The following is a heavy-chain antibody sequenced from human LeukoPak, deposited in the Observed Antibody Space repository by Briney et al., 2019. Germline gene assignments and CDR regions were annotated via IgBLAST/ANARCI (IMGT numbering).Heavy chain of an antibody. J-gene: IGHJ4*02. CDR2: ISSSGSTK. D-gene: IGHD2/OR15-2a*01. Sequence: GGSLRLSCGASGITFSSYSMNWVRQAPGKGLEWVSYISSSGSTKYYADSVKGRFTISRDNARNSLYLQMSSLRAEDTAVYFCARGGLSIMGYWGQGTLVTVSS. V-gene: IGHV3-48*01. CDR3: ARGGLSIMGY. CDR1: GITFSSYS.